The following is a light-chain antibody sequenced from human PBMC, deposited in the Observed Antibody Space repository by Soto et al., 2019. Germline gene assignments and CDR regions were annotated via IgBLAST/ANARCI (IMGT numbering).Light chain of an antibody. Sequence: EIVMTQSPATLSVSPGERATLSCRASQRVASLLAWYQQKPGQAPSLLIYGASTRATGVPPRFSGSGSGTELTITISSLQSEDFEVYYCQHYNNWPLTFGQGTKVDIK. V-gene: IGKV3-15*01. J-gene: IGKJ1*01. CDR3: QHYNNWPLT. CDR2: GAS. CDR1: QRVASL.